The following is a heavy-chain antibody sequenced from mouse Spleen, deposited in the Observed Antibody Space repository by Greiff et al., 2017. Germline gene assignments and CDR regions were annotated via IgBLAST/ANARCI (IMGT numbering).Heavy chain of an antibody. CDR2: IRLKSDNYAT. CDR3: SIYYDSLFDY. J-gene: IGHJ2*01. D-gene: IGHD2-4*01. V-gene: IGHV6-3*01. Sequence: EVMLVESGGGLVQPGGSMKLSCVASGFTFSNYWMNWVRQSPEKGLEWVAQIRLKSDNYATHYAESVKGRFTISRDDSKSSVYLQMNNLRAEDTGIYYCSIYYDSLFDYWGQGTTLTVSS. CDR1: GFTFSNYW.